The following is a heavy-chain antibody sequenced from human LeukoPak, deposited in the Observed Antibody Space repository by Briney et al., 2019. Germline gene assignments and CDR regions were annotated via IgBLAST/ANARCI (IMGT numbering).Heavy chain of an antibody. CDR2: INSDGSST. CDR1: GFSFSSYW. D-gene: IGHD2-21*01. Sequence: GGSLRLSCAASGFSFSSYWMYWVRQAPGKGLVWISRINSDGSSTSHADSVKGRFTVSRDNAKNTLYLQMNSLRAEDTAVYYCASYSDYWGQGTLVTVSS. J-gene: IGHJ4*02. V-gene: IGHV3-74*01. CDR3: ASYSDY.